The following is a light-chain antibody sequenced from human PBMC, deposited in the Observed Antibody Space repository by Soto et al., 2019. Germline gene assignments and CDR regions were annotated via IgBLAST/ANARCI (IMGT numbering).Light chain of an antibody. V-gene: IGKV3-20*01. Sequence: EVVLTLSPGTLSLSPGERATRSCRASQTVRNNYLAWYQQKPGQAPRLLIYDASSRATGIPARLSGGRSGTDFTLPIIRLVPEDFSVYYCQQFRSYSITFGGGTNWRS. CDR2: DAS. CDR3: QQFRSYSIT. J-gene: IGKJ4*01. CDR1: QTVRNNY.